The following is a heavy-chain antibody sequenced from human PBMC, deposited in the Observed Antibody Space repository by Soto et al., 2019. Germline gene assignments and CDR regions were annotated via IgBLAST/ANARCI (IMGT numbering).Heavy chain of an antibody. CDR1: GGSISSGGYY. V-gene: IGHV4-31*03. CDR2: IYYSGST. J-gene: IGHJ2*01. D-gene: IGHD6-13*01. Sequence: QVQLQESGPGLVKPSQTLSLTCTVSGGSISSGGYYWSWIRQHPGKGLEWIGYIYYSGSTYYNPSRKSRVTISVDTSKNQFSLKLSSVTAADTAVYYCARELAAAGPAGYFDLWGRGTLVTVSS. CDR3: ARELAAAGPAGYFDL.